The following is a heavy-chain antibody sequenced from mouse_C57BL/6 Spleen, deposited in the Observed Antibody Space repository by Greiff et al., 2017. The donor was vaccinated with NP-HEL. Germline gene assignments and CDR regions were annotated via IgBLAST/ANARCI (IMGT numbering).Heavy chain of an antibody. CDR2: ISSGSSTI. J-gene: IGHJ2*01. CDR3: AREGYSNYVGYFDY. D-gene: IGHD2-5*01. Sequence: EVMLVESGGGLVKPGGSLKLSCAASGFTFSDYGMHWVRQAPEKGLEWVAYISSGSSTIYYADTVKGRFPISRDNAKNTLFLQMTSLRSEDTAMYYCAREGYSNYVGYFDYWGQGTTLTVSS. V-gene: IGHV5-17*01. CDR1: GFTFSDYG.